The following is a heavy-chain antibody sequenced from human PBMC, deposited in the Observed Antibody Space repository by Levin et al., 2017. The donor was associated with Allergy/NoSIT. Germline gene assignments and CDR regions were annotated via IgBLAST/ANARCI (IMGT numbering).Heavy chain of an antibody. J-gene: IGHJ3*02. V-gene: IGHV4-4*07. D-gene: IGHD1-26*01. Sequence: RASETLSLTCTVSGGSISSYYWSWIRQPAGKGLGWIGRIYTSGNTNYNPSLKSRVTMSVDTSTNQFSLKLNSVTAADTAVYYCAREGSGNYSRAFDIWGQGTVVTVSS. CDR2: IYTSGNT. CDR3: AREGSGNYSRAFDI. CDR1: GGSISSYY.